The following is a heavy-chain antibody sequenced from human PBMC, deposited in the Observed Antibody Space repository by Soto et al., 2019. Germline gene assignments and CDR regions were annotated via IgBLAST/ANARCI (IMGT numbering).Heavy chain of an antibody. D-gene: IGHD2-2*01. CDR2: IYYSGFT. CDR3: ARGDCSSTSCYVRFGGCFDP. Sequence: SETLSLTCTVSGGSISSYYWSWIRQPPGKGLEWIGYIYYSGFTIYNPSLKSRVTISVDKSKNQFSLKLSSVTAADTAVYYCARGDCSSTSCYVRFGGCFDPWGQGTLVTVSS. J-gene: IGHJ5*02. V-gene: IGHV4-59*12. CDR1: GGSISSYY.